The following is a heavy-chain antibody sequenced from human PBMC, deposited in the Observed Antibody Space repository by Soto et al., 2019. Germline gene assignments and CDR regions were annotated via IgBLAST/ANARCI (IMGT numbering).Heavy chain of an antibody. V-gene: IGHV3-23*01. CDR3: AKVYFRVVVITTIFDY. J-gene: IGHJ4*02. Sequence: GGSLRLSCAASGFTFSSYAMSWVRQAPGKGLEWVSAISGSGGSTYYADSVKGRFTISRDNSKNTLYLQMNSLRAEDTAVYYCAKVYFRVVVITTIFDYWGQGTLVTVS. CDR1: GFTFSSYA. CDR2: ISGSGGST. D-gene: IGHD3-22*01.